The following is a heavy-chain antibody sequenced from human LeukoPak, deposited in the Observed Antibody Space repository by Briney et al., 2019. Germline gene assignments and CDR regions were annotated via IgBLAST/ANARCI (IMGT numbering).Heavy chain of an antibody. V-gene: IGHV1-69*04. J-gene: IGHJ5*02. D-gene: IGHD2-2*01. CDR3: ARVWVGSAAIPANWFDP. CDR1: GGTFSSYA. Sequence: GASVKVSCKASGGTFSSYAISWVRQAPGQGLEWMGRIIPILGIANYAQKFQGRVTITADKSTSTAYTELSSLRSEDTAVYYCARVWVGSAAIPANWFDPWGQGTLVTVSS. CDR2: IIPILGIA.